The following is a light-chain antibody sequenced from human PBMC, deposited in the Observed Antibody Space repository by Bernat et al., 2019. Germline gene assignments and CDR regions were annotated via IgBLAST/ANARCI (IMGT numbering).Light chain of an antibody. J-gene: IGKJ1*01. CDR3: QQYYTSPWT. V-gene: IGKV1-8*01. Sequence: AIRMTQSPSSLSASRGDRVNITCRASQGIGSSLAWYQQKPGTAPKVLIYAASTLQNGVPSRFSGSGSGTAFTLTISCLQSEDFATYSCQQYYTSPWTFGQGTKVEIK. CDR2: AAS. CDR1: QGIGSS.